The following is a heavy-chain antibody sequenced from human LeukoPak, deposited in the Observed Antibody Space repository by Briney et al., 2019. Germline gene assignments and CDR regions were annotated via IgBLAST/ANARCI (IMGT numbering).Heavy chain of an antibody. J-gene: IGHJ4*02. CDR1: GGSFSGYY. Sequence: PSETLSLTCAVYGGSFSGYYWSWIRQPPGKGLEWIGEINHSGSTNYNPSLKSRVTISVDTSKNQFSLKLSSVTAADTAVYYCARVVATTKPYYFDCWGQGTLVTVSS. D-gene: IGHD5-12*01. V-gene: IGHV4-34*01. CDR2: INHSGST. CDR3: ARVVATTKPYYFDC.